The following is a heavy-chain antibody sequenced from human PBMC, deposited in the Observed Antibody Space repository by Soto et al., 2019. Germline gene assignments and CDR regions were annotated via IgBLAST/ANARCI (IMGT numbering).Heavy chain of an antibody. CDR1: GGSISSGDYS. Sequence: KPSETLSLTCTVSGGSISSGDYSWSWIRQPPGKGLELIGYVFRSGSTYYSPSLKSRVTISVDGSKNQFSLKLTSVTAADTGVYYCARGSYGAGSDYWGQGTLVTVSS. V-gene: IGHV4-30-2*01. D-gene: IGHD3-10*01. CDR3: ARGSYGAGSDY. J-gene: IGHJ4*02. CDR2: VFRSGST.